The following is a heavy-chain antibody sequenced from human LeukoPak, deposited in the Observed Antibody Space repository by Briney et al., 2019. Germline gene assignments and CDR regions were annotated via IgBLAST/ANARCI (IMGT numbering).Heavy chain of an antibody. CDR3: ARDQAYCGGDCANN. Sequence: SETLSLTCTVSGGSISSGGYYWSWIRQHPGKGLEWIGYIYYSGSTYYNPSLKSRVTISVDTSKNQFSLKLSPVTAADTAVYYCARDQAYCGGDCANNWGQGTLVTVSS. CDR1: GGSISSGGYY. J-gene: IGHJ4*02. D-gene: IGHD2-21*02. V-gene: IGHV4-31*03. CDR2: IYYSGST.